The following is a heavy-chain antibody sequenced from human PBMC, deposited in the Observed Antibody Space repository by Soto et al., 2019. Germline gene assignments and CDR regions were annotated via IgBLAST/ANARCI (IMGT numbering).Heavy chain of an antibody. Sequence: SETLSLTCSVSGGSISSSSYFWGWIRQPPGKGLEWIGSIYYSGSTYYNPSLKSRVTISVDTSKNQFSLELSSLTAADTALYYCVSYGSGTYYSGYSFDFWSQGSLVTVSS. CDR1: GGSISSSSYF. V-gene: IGHV4-39*07. CDR2: IYYSGST. D-gene: IGHD3-10*01. J-gene: IGHJ4*02. CDR3: VSYGSGTYYSGYSFDF.